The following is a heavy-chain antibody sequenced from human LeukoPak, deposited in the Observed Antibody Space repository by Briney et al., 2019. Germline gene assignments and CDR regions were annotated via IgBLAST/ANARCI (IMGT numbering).Heavy chain of an antibody. D-gene: IGHD2-15*01. CDR1: GFTFSSYG. CDR2: IWYDGSNK. Sequence: GRSLRLSCAASGFTFSSYGMHWARQAPGKGLEWVAVIWYDGSNKYYADSVKGRFTISRDNSKNTLYLQMNSLRAEDTAVYYCAISEWRRAAFDYWGQGTLVTVSS. J-gene: IGHJ4*02. V-gene: IGHV3-33*01. CDR3: AISEWRRAAFDY.